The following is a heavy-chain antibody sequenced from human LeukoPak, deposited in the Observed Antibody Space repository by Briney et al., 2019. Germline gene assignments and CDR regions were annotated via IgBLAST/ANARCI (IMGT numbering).Heavy chain of an antibody. V-gene: IGHV4-59*11. CDR3: ARVRVEYGILTGYSPTTIDY. Sequence: SETLSLTCTVSGGSISSHYWSWIRQPPGKGLEWIGYIYYSGSTNYNPSLKSRVTISVDTSKNQFSLKLSSVTAADTAVYHCARVRVEYGILTGYSPTTIDYWGQGTLVTVSS. D-gene: IGHD3-9*01. CDR2: IYYSGST. CDR1: GGSISSHY. J-gene: IGHJ4*02.